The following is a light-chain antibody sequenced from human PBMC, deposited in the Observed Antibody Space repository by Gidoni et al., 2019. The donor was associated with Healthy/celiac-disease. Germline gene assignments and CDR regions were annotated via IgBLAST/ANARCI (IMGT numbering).Light chain of an antibody. J-gene: IGKJ5*01. V-gene: IGKV3-11*01. CDR1: QSVSSY. CDR2: DAS. Sequence: EIVLTQSTATLSLSPGERATLSCRASQSVSSYLAWYQQKPGQAPRLLIYDASNRATGIPARFSGSGSGTDFTLTIISLEPEDFAVYYCQQRSNWPPISFGQGTRLEIK. CDR3: QQRSNWPPIS.